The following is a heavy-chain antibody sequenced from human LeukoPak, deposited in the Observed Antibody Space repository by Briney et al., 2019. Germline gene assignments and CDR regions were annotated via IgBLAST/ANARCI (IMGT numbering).Heavy chain of an antibody. CDR3: ATSETYYYDSSGPGTFDI. J-gene: IGHJ3*02. Sequence: SLRLSCAASGFTFDDYAMHWVRQAPGKGLEWVSGISWNRCSIGYADSVKGRFTISRDNAKNSLYLQMNSLRAEDTALYYCATSETYYYDSSGPGTFDIWGQGTMVTVS. CDR1: GFTFDDYA. D-gene: IGHD3-22*01. CDR2: ISWNRCSI. V-gene: IGHV3-9*01.